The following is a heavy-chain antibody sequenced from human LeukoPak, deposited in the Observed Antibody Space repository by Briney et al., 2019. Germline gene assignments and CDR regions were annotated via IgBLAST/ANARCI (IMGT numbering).Heavy chain of an antibody. CDR1: GFTFSSYG. CDR2: IWYDGSNK. CDR3: ARERSGWWVDY. Sequence: GRSLRLSCAASGFTFSSYGMHWVRQAPGKGLEWVAVIWYDGSNKYYADSVKGRFTISRDNSKNTLYLQMNSLRAEDTAVYYCARERSGWWVDYWGQGTLVTVSS. J-gene: IGHJ4*02. D-gene: IGHD6-19*01. V-gene: IGHV3-33*01.